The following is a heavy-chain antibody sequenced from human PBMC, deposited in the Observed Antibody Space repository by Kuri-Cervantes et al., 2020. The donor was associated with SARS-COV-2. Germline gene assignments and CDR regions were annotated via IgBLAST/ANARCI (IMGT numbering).Heavy chain of an antibody. J-gene: IGHJ4*02. CDR3: ARDDGIAVAGTSFLFDY. D-gene: IGHD6-19*01. CDR1: GFTFSSYA. V-gene: IGHV3-23*01. CDR2: ISGSGGST. Sequence: GESLKISCAASGFTFSSYAMSWVRQAPGKGLEWVSAISGSGGSTYYADSVKGRFTISRDNAKNSLYLQMNSLRAEDTALYYCARDDGIAVAGTSFLFDYWGQGTLVTVSS.